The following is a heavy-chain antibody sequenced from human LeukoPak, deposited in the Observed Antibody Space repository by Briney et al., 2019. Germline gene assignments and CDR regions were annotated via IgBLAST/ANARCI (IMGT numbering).Heavy chain of an antibody. Sequence: GGSLRLSCAASGFTFSSYGMHWVRQAPGKGLEWVAVISYDGSNKYYADSVKGRFTISRDNSKNTLYLQMNSLRAEDTAVYYCARGYSSGWYYFDYWGQGTLVTVSS. V-gene: IGHV3-30*03. D-gene: IGHD6-19*01. J-gene: IGHJ4*02. CDR3: ARGYSSGWYYFDY. CDR1: GFTFSSYG. CDR2: ISYDGSNK.